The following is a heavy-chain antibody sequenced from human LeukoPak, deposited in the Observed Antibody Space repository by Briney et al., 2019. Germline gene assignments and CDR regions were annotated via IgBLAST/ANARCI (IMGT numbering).Heavy chain of an antibody. D-gene: IGHD2-21*02. CDR2: IGSSTNYI. Sequence: GGSLRLSCAASGFTFSTYSMNWVRQAPGKGLEWVSSIGSSTNYIYYADSVKGRFTISRDNAKNSLSLQMNSLRAEATAVYYCARERCGGDCYADYWGQGTLVTVSS. CDR3: ARERCGGDCYADY. J-gene: IGHJ4*02. CDR1: GFTFSTYS. V-gene: IGHV3-21*01.